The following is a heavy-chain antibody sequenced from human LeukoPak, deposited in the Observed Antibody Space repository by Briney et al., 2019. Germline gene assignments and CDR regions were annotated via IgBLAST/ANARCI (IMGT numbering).Heavy chain of an antibody. V-gene: IGHV1-69*13. Sequence: SVKVSCKASGGTFSSYAISWVRQAPGQGLEWMGGIIPIFGTANYAQKFQGRVTITADESTSTAYMELSSLRSEDTAVYYCATLLGGGWYEYWFDPWGQGTLVTVSS. D-gene: IGHD6-19*01. CDR1: GGTFSSYA. CDR2: IIPIFGTA. J-gene: IGHJ5*02. CDR3: ATLLGGGWYEYWFDP.